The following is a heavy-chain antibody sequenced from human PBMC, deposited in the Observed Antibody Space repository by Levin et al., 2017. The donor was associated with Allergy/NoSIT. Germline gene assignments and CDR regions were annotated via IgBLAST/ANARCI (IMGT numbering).Heavy chain of an antibody. CDR3: ERDRNYYGSGTFAGGPFDY. CDR2: ISFDGSKT. V-gene: IGHV3-30-3*01. Sequence: GGSLRLSCAASGFTFSNYVLHWVRQAPGKGLEWVALISFDGSKTHFAASVKGRFTISRDNSKNTAYLQMSSLKTEDTAVDFCERDRNYYGSGTFAGGPFDYWGQGTLVTVSS. CDR1: GFTFSNYV. J-gene: IGHJ4*02. D-gene: IGHD3-10*01.